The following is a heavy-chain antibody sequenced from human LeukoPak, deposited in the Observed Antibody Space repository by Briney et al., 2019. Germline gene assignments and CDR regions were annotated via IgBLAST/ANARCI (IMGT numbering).Heavy chain of an antibody. CDR3: ARQQYDSSGYYYVY. Sequence: PSETLSLTCTVSGGSISSSSYYWGWIRQPPGEGLEWIGSIYYSGSTYYNPSLKSRVTISVDTSKNQFSLKLGSVTAADTAVYYCARQQYDSSGYYYVYWGQGTLVTVSS. V-gene: IGHV4-39*01. J-gene: IGHJ4*02. CDR2: IYYSGST. CDR1: GGSISSSSYY. D-gene: IGHD3-22*01.